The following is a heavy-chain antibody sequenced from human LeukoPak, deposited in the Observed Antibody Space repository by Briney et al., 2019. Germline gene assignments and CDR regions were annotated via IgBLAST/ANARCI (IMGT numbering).Heavy chain of an antibody. CDR3: AKDLPDSSGSSGMDV. CDR1: GFTFSSYA. CDR2: ISYDGSNK. J-gene: IGHJ6*02. D-gene: IGHD3-22*01. V-gene: IGHV3-30-3*01. Sequence: GGSLRLSCAASGFTFSSYAMHWVRQAPGKGLEWVAVISYDGSNKYYADSVKGRFTISRDNSKNTLYLQMNSLRAEDTAVYYCAKDLPDSSGSSGMDVWGQGTTVTVSS.